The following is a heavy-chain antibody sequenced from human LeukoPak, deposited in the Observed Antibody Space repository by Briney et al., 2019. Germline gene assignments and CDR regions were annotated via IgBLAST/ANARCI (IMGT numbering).Heavy chain of an antibody. CDR3: ARVGAAATDY. CDR1: GFTFSSYS. D-gene: IGHD6-13*01. J-gene: IGHJ4*02. CDR2: ISSSSSYI. V-gene: IGHV3-21*01. Sequence: GGSLRLSCAASGFTFSSYSMNWVRQAPGTGLEWVSSISSSSSYIYYADSVKGRFTISSDNAKNSLYLQMNSLRAEDTAVYYCARVGAAATDYWGQGTLVTVSS.